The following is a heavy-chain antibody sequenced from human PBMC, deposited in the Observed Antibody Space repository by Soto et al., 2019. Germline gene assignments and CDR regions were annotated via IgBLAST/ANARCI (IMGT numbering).Heavy chain of an antibody. Sequence: TSETLSLTCTVSGGSISSYYWSWIRQPPGKGLEWIGYIYYSGSTNYNPSLKSRVTISVDTSKNQFSLKLSSVTAADTAVYYCAANYDILTGYWGFDPWGQRTLVIVSS. D-gene: IGHD3-9*01. J-gene: IGHJ5*02. CDR2: IYYSGST. CDR1: GGSISSYY. V-gene: IGHV4-59*12. CDR3: AANYDILTGYWGFDP.